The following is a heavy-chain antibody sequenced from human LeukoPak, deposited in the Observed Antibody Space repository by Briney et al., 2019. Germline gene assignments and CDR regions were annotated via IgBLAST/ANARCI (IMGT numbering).Heavy chain of an antibody. D-gene: IGHD6-19*01. CDR1: GGTSSNYA. J-gene: IGHJ4*02. V-gene: IGHV1-69*01. Sequence: SVKVSCKASGGTSSNYAISWVRQAPGQGLEWMGGIIPIFGTANYAQKFQGRVTITADESTSAAYMELSSLRSDDTAVYYCAREGQYSSGWYRADRFDYWGQGTLVTVSS. CDR3: AREGQYSSGWYRADRFDY. CDR2: IIPIFGTA.